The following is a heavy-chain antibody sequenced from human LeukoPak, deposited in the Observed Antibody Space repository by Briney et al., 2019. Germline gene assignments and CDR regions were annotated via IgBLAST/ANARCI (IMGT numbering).Heavy chain of an antibody. CDR3: ARTGDSSGYYYVDY. D-gene: IGHD3-22*01. CDR1: GGSFSGYY. CDR2: INHSGST. J-gene: IGHJ4*02. V-gene: IGHV4-34*01. Sequence: PSETLSLTCAVYGGSFSGYYWSWIRQPPGKGLEWIGEINHSGSTNYNPALKSRVTISVDTSKNQFSLKLSSETAADTAVYYCARTGDSSGYYYVDYWGQGTLVTVSS.